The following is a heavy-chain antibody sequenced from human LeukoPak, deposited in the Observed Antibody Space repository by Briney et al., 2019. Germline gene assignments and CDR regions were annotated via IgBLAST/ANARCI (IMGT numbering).Heavy chain of an antibody. V-gene: IGHV4-38-2*02. CDR2: IYHSGST. D-gene: IGHD1-26*01. CDR3: ARARFGIVGASWFSSGGYYFDY. J-gene: IGHJ4*02. CDR1: GYSISSGYY. Sequence: SETLSLTCTVSGYSISSGYYWGWIRQPPGKGLEWIGSIYHSGSTYYSPSLKSRVTISVDTSKNQFSLKLSSVTAADTAVYYCARARFGIVGASWFSSGGYYFDYWGQGTLVTVSS.